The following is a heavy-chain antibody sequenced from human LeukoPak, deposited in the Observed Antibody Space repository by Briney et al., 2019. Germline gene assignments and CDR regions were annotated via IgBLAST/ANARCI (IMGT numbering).Heavy chain of an antibody. CDR1: GFTFSSYA. J-gene: IGHJ6*02. CDR2: ISGSDGST. V-gene: IGHV3-23*01. Sequence: GGSLRLSCAASGFTFSSYAMSWVRQAPGKGLQWVSSISGSDGSTYYAASVKGRFTISRDNSKNTLYLQMNSLRAEDTAVYYCAKGRDYYAMDVWGQGTTVTVSS. CDR3: AKGRDYYAMDV.